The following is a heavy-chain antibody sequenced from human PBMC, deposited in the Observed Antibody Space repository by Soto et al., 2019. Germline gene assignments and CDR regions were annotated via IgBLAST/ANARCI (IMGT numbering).Heavy chain of an antibody. Sequence: QVQLQESGPGLVKPSQTLSLICTVSGDSISSNNYFWSWIRQPPGQGLEWIGYISNRGTPYYNPSLKSRVTISLDTSKNRFSLDMYSVNAADTAVYYCAREVNVVALSDAFDIWGQGTMVTVSS. V-gene: IGHV4-30-4*01. D-gene: IGHD2-8*01. CDR1: GDSISSNNYF. CDR3: AREVNVVALSDAFDI. CDR2: ISNRGTP. J-gene: IGHJ3*02.